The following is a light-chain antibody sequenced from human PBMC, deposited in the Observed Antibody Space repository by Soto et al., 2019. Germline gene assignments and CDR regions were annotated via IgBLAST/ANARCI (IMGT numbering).Light chain of an antibody. CDR1: RSVSSSY. V-gene: IGKV3-20*01. Sequence: EIVLTQSPGTLSLSPGERATLSCRDSRSVSSSYLAWYQQKAGQAPRLLIYGASSRATGIPDRFSGSGSGTDFTPTISRLEPEDFAVYYCQHPGTFGQGTKVEIK. CDR3: QHPGT. J-gene: IGKJ1*01. CDR2: GAS.